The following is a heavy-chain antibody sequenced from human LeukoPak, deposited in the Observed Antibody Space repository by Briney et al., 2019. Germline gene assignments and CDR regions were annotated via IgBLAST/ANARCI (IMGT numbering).Heavy chain of an antibody. CDR2: LNPSGGST. D-gene: IGHD6-19*01. CDR3: ARHPHKYSSGWYHFDY. Sequence: ASVKVSCKASGYTFTSYYIHWVRQAPGQGLEWMGILNPSGGSTSYAQKFQGRVTMTRDTSTSTVYMELSSVTAADTAVYYCARHPHKYSSGWYHFDYWGQGTLVTVSS. J-gene: IGHJ4*02. CDR1: GYTFTSYY. V-gene: IGHV1-46*01.